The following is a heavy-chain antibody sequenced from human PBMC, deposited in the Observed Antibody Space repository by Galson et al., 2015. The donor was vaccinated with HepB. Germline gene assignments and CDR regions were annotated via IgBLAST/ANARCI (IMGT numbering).Heavy chain of an antibody. CDR2: INPNSGGT. V-gene: IGHV1-2*04. CDR1: GCTFTGYY. D-gene: IGHD2-2*01. J-gene: IGHJ5*02. Sequence: SVKVSCKASGCTFTGYYMHWVRQAPGQGLEWMGWINPNSGGTNYAQKFQGWVTMTRDTSISTAYMELSRLRSDDTAVYYCARAPTTSYCSSTSCSIVNWFDPWGQGTLVTVSS. CDR3: ARAPTTSYCSSTSCSIVNWFDP.